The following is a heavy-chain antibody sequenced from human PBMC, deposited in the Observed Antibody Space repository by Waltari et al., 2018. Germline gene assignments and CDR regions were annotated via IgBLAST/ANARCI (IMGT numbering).Heavy chain of an antibody. Sequence: QVQLVQSGAEVKKPGASVKVSCKASGYTFTGHYMHWVRPATGQGLEWMGRINPNRGGTNYAQKFQGRVTMTRDTSISTAYMELSRLRSDDTAVYYCARADLGGNNRHAPYWYFDLWGRGTLVTVSS. CDR2: INPNRGGT. CDR1: GYTFTGHY. J-gene: IGHJ2*01. D-gene: IGHD2-15*01. CDR3: ARADLGGNNRHAPYWYFDL. V-gene: IGHV1-2*06.